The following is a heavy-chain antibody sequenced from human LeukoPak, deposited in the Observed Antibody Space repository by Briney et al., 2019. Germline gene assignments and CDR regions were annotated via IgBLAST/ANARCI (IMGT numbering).Heavy chain of an antibody. D-gene: IGHD3-22*01. J-gene: IGHJ4*02. Sequence: ASVKVSCKASGYTFTGYYMHWVRPAPGQGLEWMGWINPNSGGTNYAQKFQGRVTMTRDTSISTAYMELSRLRSDDTAVYYCARVSYDSSGYFFYYFDYWGQGTLVTVSS. CDR3: ARVSYDSSGYFFYYFDY. CDR2: INPNSGGT. CDR1: GYTFTGYY. V-gene: IGHV1-2*02.